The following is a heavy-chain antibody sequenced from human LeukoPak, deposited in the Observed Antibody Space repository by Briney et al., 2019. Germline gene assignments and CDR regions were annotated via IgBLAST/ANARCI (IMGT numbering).Heavy chain of an antibody. V-gene: IGHV1-2*06. D-gene: IGHD3-3*01. Sequence: ASVTVSCKASGYTFTGYYMHWVRQAPGQGLEWMGRINPNSGGTNYAQKFQGRVTMTRDTSISTAYMELSRLRSDDTAVYYCARDFYDFWSGYSHDAFDIWGQGTMVTVSS. CDR2: INPNSGGT. CDR1: GYTFTGYY. CDR3: ARDFYDFWSGYSHDAFDI. J-gene: IGHJ3*02.